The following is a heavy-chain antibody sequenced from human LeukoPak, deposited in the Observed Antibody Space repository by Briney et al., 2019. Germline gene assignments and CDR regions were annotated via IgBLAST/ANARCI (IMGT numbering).Heavy chain of an antibody. D-gene: IGHD3-22*01. J-gene: IGHJ4*02. CDR3: ARGPDDSSGYYPY. Sequence: SETLSLTCTVSGGSISSGDYYWSWIRQPPGKGLEWIGYIYYSGSTYYNPSLKSRATISVDMSKNQFSLKLSSVTAADTAVYYCARGPDDSSGYYPYWGQGTLVTVSS. CDR1: GGSISSGDYY. CDR2: IYYSGST. V-gene: IGHV4-30-4*08.